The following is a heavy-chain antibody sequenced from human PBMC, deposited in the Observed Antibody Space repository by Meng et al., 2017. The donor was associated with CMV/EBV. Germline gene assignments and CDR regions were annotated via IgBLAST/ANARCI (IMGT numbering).Heavy chain of an antibody. D-gene: IGHD2-2*02. CDR1: GFTFGDYA. Sequence: ESLKISCTASGFTFGDYAMSWIRQPPGKGLEWIGEINHSGSTNYNPSLKSRVTISVDTSKNQFSLKLSSVTAADTAVYYCASIYCSSTSCYNDYWGQGTLVTVSS. V-gene: IGHV4-34*01. CDR2: INHSGST. J-gene: IGHJ4*02. CDR3: ASIYCSSTSCYNDY.